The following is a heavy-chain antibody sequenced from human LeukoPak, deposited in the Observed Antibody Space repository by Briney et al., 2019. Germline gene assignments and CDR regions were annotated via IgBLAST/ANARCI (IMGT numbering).Heavy chain of an antibody. CDR1: GGTFSSYA. Sequence: SVKVSCKASGGTFSSYAISWVRQAPGQGLEWMGGIIPIFGTANYAQKFQGRVTITTDESTSTAYMELSSLRSEDTAVYYCARATQIRDYSSNYWGQGALVTVSS. J-gene: IGHJ4*02. V-gene: IGHV1-69*05. CDR2: IIPIFGTA. CDR3: ARATQIRDYSSNY. D-gene: IGHD4-11*01.